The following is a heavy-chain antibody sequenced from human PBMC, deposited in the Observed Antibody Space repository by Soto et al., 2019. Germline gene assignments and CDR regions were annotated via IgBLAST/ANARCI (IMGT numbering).Heavy chain of an antibody. CDR1: GFTFSSYG. D-gene: IGHD6-19*01. V-gene: IGHV3-30*18. CDR3: AKEASSGWSDYFDY. CDR2: ISYDGSNK. Sequence: GGSLRLSCAASGFTFSSYGMHWVRQAPGKGLEWVAVISYDGSNKYYADSVKGRFTISRDNSKNTLYLQMNSLRAEDTAVYYCAKEASSGWSDYFDYWGQGTLVTVSS. J-gene: IGHJ4*02.